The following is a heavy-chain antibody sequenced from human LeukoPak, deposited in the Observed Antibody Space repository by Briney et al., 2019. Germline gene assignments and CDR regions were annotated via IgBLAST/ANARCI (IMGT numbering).Heavy chain of an antibody. Sequence: GASVKVSCKASGYTFPNFGITWVRHAPGQGLEWMGWISPNSGNTKSAQKFQGRVTMTTDTSTSTAYMELRSLRSDDTAVYYCARQGVTAAENNYFYYYVDFWGKGTTVTVSS. V-gene: IGHV1-18*01. CDR2: ISPNSGNT. CDR3: ARQGVTAAENNYFYYYVDF. J-gene: IGHJ6*03. CDR1: GYTFPNFG. D-gene: IGHD6-13*01.